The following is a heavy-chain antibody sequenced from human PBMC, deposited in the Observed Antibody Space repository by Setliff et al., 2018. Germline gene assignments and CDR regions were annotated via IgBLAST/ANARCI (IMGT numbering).Heavy chain of an antibody. Sequence: SETLSLTCAVYGESFDNHYWTWIRQPPGERLEWIGETNHRGFTDYKPSLKSRLTMSVDTSRNQFSLNLGSVTAADTGVYYCARGRIAERPEAIDYWGQGTPATVS. CDR3: ARGRIAERPEAIDY. CDR2: TNHRGFT. D-gene: IGHD6-6*01. V-gene: IGHV4-34*01. J-gene: IGHJ4*02. CDR1: GESFDNHY.